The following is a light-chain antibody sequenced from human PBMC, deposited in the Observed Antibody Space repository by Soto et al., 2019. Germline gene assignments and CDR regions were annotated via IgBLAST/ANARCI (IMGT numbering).Light chain of an antibody. J-gene: IGKJ1*01. Sequence: EIVLTQSPGSLSLSPGQRATLSCRASQSVDTTFFAWYQKKPGQAPRLLIYGASKRATGIPDRFSGSGSGTDFPLIIRRPEPDDFAVYYCQQYMSSVTFGQGTKVEIK. CDR2: GAS. CDR1: QSVDTTF. V-gene: IGKV3-20*01. CDR3: QQYMSSVT.